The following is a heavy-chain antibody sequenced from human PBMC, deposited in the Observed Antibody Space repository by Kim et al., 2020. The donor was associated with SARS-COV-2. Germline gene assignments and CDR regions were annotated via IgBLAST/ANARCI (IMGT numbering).Heavy chain of an antibody. Sequence: ASVKVSCKASGYTFTSYYMHWVRQAPGQGLEWMGIINPSGGSTSYAQKFQGRVTMTRDTSTSTVYMELSSLRSEDTAVYYCARGFVQYYDSSGPKGYFDYWGQGTLVTVSS. V-gene: IGHV1-46*01. CDR3: ARGFVQYYDSSGPKGYFDY. CDR1: GYTFTSYY. J-gene: IGHJ4*02. CDR2: INPSGGST. D-gene: IGHD3-22*01.